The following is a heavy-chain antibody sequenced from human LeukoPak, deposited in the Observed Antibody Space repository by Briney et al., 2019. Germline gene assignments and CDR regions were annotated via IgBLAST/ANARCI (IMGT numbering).Heavy chain of an antibody. CDR2: ISDSGGST. J-gene: IGHJ4*02. CDR1: GFGFTNYA. CDR3: ARDYADYVGFFFFDH. D-gene: IGHD4-17*01. Sequence: GGSLRLSCAASGFGFTNYAMNWVRLAPGKGLEWVSSISDSGGSTYYADSAKGRFTISRDNSKNTLYLQMDSLRAEDMAVYYCARDYADYVGFFFFDHWGQGTLVTVSS. V-gene: IGHV3-23*01.